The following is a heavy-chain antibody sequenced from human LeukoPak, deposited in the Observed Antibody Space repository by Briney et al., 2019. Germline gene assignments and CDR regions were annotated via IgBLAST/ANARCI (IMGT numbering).Heavy chain of an antibody. V-gene: IGHV1-2*02. J-gene: IGHJ5*02. Sequence: GASVKVSCKASGYTFTGYYMHWVRQAPGQGLEWMGWINPNSGGTNYAQKFQGRVTMTRDTSISRAYMELSRLRSDDTAVYYCARDYGDYAGLWFDPWGQGTLVTVSS. CDR3: ARDYGDYAGLWFDP. CDR1: GYTFTGYY. CDR2: INPNSGGT. D-gene: IGHD4-17*01.